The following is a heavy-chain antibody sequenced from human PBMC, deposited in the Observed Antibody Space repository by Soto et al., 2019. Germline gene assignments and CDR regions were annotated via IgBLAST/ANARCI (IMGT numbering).Heavy chain of an antibody. CDR2: FDPEDGET. CDR1: GYTLTELS. J-gene: IGHJ3*02. V-gene: IGHV1-24*01. D-gene: IGHD3-22*01. Sequence: ASVKVSCKVSGYTLTELSMHWVRQAPGKGLEWMGGFDPEDGETIYAQKFQGRVTMTEDTSTDTAYMELSSLRFEDTAVYYCATAGGDSSGYYYGAFDIWGQGTMVTVSS. CDR3: ATAGGDSSGYYYGAFDI.